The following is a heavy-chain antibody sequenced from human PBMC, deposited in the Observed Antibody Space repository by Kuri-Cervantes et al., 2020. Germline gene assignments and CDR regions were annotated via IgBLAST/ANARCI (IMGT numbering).Heavy chain of an antibody. D-gene: IGHD6-6*01. J-gene: IGHJ5*02. CDR3: ASRNSSSSSDR. V-gene: IGHV3-33*01. Sequence: GGSLRLSCAASGFTFSSYGMHWVRQAPGKGLGWVAVIWYDGSNKYYADSVKGRFTISRDNSKNTLYLQMNSLRAEDTAVYYCASRNSSSSSDRWGQGTLVTVSS. CDR1: GFTFSSYG. CDR2: IWYDGSNK.